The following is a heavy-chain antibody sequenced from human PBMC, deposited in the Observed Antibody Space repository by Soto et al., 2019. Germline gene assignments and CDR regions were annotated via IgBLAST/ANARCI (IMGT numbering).Heavy chain of an antibody. CDR2: IYYSGTT. V-gene: IGHV4-30-4*08. CDR3: AREDIVARLDY. CDR1: GGSISSYY. J-gene: IGHJ4*02. Sequence: TLSLTCTVSGGSISSYYWSWIRQPPGKGLEWIGYIYYSGTTYYNPSLKSRVTMSVDTSKNQFSLKLNSVTVADTAVYYCAREDIVARLDYWGQGTQVTVSS. D-gene: IGHD2-15*01.